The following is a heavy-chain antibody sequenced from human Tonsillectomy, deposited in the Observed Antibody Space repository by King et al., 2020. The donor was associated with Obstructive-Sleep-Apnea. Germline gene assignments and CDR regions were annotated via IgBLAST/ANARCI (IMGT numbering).Heavy chain of an antibody. D-gene: IGHD5-12*01. Sequence: VHLQQSGPGLVKPSQTLSLTCAISGDSVSSNIAACNWIRQSPSRGLECLGRTYYRSKWYNDYAVSVKSRITINTDTSKNQFSLQLNSVTPEDTAVYYCAGSRGYDAPYWFDPWGQGTLVTVSS. CDR1: GDSVSSNIAA. CDR2: TYYRSKWYN. CDR3: AGSRGYDAPYWFDP. V-gene: IGHV6-1*01. J-gene: IGHJ5*02.